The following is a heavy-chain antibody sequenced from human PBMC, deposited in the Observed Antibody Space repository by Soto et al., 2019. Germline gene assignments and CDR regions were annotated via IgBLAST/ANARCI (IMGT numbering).Heavy chain of an antibody. V-gene: IGHV3-7*03. CDR1: GFSFSDYW. CDR2: IKQDGGEK. J-gene: IGHJ4*01. D-gene: IGHD3-22*01. Sequence: PGGSLRLSCAASGFSFSDYWMTWVRQAPGKGLEWVANIKQDGGEKFYEASVKGRFTISRDNAKNSLYLQLNGLRPADTAVYYCAKDGSSDSYYFDIWGQGTLVNVSS. CDR3: AKDGSSDSYYFDI.